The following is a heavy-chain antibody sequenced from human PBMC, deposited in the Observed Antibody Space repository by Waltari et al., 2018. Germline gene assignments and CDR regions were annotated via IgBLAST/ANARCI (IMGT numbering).Heavy chain of an antibody. CDR1: GFTFSSFW. V-gene: IGHV3-74*03. J-gene: IGHJ6*02. D-gene: IGHD1-1*01. CDR2: ISTDASDT. Sequence: EEQLVESGGGLVQPGDSLRLSCAASGFTFSSFWMTWVRPAPGKGQLWVSRISTDASDTTYADSVKGRFTISRDNARNTLYLQMNRLRAEDTAVYFCARVSRRTYRSPVPGRHYYYGMDVWGQGTTVTVSS. CDR3: ARVSRRTYRSPVPGRHYYYGMDV.